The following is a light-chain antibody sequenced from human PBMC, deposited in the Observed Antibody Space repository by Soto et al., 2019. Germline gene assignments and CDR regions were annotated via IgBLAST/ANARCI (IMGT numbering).Light chain of an antibody. J-gene: IGLJ2*01. CDR1: SSNIGSNY. Sequence: QSVLTQPPSASGTPGQRVTIAWSGSSSNIGSNYVYWYQQLPGTVPQLLIYTNSERPSGVPDRFSASKSGTSASLASSGLRSEDEADYYCPAWDDSMSGVVFGGGTKLTV. CDR2: TNS. V-gene: IGLV1-47*01. CDR3: PAWDDSMSGVV.